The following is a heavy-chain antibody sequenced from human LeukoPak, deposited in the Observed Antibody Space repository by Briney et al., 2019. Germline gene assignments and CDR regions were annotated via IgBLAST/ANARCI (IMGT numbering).Heavy chain of an antibody. V-gene: IGHV4-59*01. J-gene: IGHJ4*02. CDR3: ARDGGYTSHDY. Sequence: SETLSLTCTVSGGSISSYYWSWIRQPPGKGLEWIGYIYYSGSTNYNPSLKSRVTISVDTSKNQFSLKLSSVTAADTAVYYCARDGGYTSHDYWGQGTLVTVSS. CDR2: IYYSGST. CDR1: GGSISSYY. D-gene: IGHD6-19*01.